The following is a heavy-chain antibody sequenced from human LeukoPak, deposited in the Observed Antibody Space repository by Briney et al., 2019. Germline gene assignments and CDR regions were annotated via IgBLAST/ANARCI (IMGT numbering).Heavy chain of an antibody. CDR1: GFTFSNYA. V-gene: IGHV3-23*01. CDR2: ISGGGGST. J-gene: IGHJ4*02. CDR3: AKCSPYGDYCFDY. D-gene: IGHD4-17*01. Sequence: GGSLRLSCAASGFTFSNYAMSWVRQAPGKGLEWVSAISGGGGSTYYADSVKGRFTISRDNSKNTLYLQMNSLRAEDTAVYYCAKCSPYGDYCFDYWGQGTLVTVSS.